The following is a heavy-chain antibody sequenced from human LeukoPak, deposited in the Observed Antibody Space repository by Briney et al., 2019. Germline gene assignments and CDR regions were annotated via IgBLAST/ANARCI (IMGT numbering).Heavy chain of an antibody. V-gene: IGHV4-4*02. J-gene: IGHJ4*02. CDR2: AHLDGRT. D-gene: IGHD6-25*01. CDR3: AREGGFYRPLDY. CDR1: GGSVSSTNW. Sequence: SETLSLTCGVSGGSVSSTNWWTWIRQPPGKGLEWIGEAHLDGRTNFNPSLKSRLTMSVDLSENHVSLRLTSVTAADTAVYYCAREGGFYRPLDYSGQGTLVTVSS.